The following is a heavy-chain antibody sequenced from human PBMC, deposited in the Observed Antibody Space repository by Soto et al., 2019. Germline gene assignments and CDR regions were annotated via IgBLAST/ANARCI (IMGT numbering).Heavy chain of an antibody. V-gene: IGHV4-61*01. CDR2: IYYRGST. CDR3: ARDLPIAAAGSGWFDP. CDR1: GGSVSSGSYY. Sequence: SETLSLTCTVSGGSVSSGSYYWSWIRQPPGKGLEWIGYIYYRGSTNYNPSLKSRVTISVDTSKNQFSLKLSSVTAADTAVYYCARDLPIAAAGSGWFDPWGQGTLVTVS. D-gene: IGHD6-13*01. J-gene: IGHJ5*02.